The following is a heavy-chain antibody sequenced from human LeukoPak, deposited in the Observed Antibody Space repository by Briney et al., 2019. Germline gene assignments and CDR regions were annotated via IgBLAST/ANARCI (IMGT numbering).Heavy chain of an antibody. CDR3: ARQAAGIDY. J-gene: IGHJ4*02. V-gene: IGHV4-39*01. CDR2: IYYSGST. Sequence: PSETLSLTCTVSGGSISSYYWSWIRQPPGKGLEWIGSIYYSGSTYYNPSLKSRVTISVDTSKNQFSLKLSSVTAADTAVYYCARQAAGIDYWGQGTLVTVSS. D-gene: IGHD6-19*01. CDR1: GGSISSYY.